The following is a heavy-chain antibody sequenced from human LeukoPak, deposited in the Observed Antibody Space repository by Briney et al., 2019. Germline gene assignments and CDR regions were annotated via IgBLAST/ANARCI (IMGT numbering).Heavy chain of an antibody. V-gene: IGHV4-59*01. CDR3: ARDRGSGGGFDY. D-gene: IGHD3-10*01. CDR2: IYYSGST. Sequence: SETLSLTCTVSGGSISGDYWSWIRQAPGKGLEWFAYIYYSGSTNYNPSLKSRVTISVDTSKNQFSLKLTSVTATDTAVYYCARDRGSGGGFDYWGQGTLVTVSS. CDR1: GGSISGDY. J-gene: IGHJ4*02.